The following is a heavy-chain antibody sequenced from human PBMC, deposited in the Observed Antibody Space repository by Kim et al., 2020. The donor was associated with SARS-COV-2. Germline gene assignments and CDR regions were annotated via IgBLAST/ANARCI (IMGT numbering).Heavy chain of an antibody. Sequence: SETLSLTCTVSGGSISSGGYYWSWIRQHPGKGLEWIGYIYYSGSTYYNPSLKSRVTISVDTSKNQFSLKLSSVTAADTAVYYCAQRAVEYSSSWGWFDPWGQGTQVTVSS. CDR1: GGSISSGGYY. J-gene: IGHJ5*02. CDR2: IYYSGST. D-gene: IGHD6-13*01. CDR3: AQRAVEYSSSWGWFDP. V-gene: IGHV4-31*03.